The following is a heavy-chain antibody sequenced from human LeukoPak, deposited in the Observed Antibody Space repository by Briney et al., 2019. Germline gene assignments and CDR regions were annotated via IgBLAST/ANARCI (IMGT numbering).Heavy chain of an antibody. CDR3: AKESPYGSGSRNYYFHY. Sequence: GGSVRLSCAASGFTFSSYAMSWVRQAPGKGLEWVSAISGSADRTYYADSVKGRFTISRDNSKNTLYLQMNSLRPEDTAIYYCAKESPYGSGSRNYYFHYWGQGTLVTVSS. J-gene: IGHJ4*02. D-gene: IGHD3-10*01. CDR1: GFTFSSYA. CDR2: ISGSADRT. V-gene: IGHV3-23*01.